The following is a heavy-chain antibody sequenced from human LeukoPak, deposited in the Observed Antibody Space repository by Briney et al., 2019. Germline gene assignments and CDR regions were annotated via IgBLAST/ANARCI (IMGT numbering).Heavy chain of an antibody. Sequence: GGSLRLSCAASGFTFSSYAMNWVRQAPGKGLEWVSAISGSDDSAYYADSVKGRFTISRDNAKNSLYLQMNSLRAEDTAVYYCARDGYDSSGYYYAIWGRNYYYYMDVWGKGTTVTVSS. CDR2: ISGSDDSA. CDR1: GFTFSSYA. J-gene: IGHJ6*03. D-gene: IGHD3-22*01. V-gene: IGHV3-23*01. CDR3: ARDGYDSSGYYYAIWGRNYYYYMDV.